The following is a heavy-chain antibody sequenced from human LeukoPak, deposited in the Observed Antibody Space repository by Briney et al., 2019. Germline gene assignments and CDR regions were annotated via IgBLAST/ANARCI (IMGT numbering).Heavy chain of an antibody. CDR3: ARKGRQRGLGTSFDY. CDR1: GFTFSSYA. Sequence: GRSLRLSCAASGFTFSSYAMHWVRQAPGKGLEWVALISYDGTDKYYADSVKGRFTISRDNSKNTLYLQMNSLRADDTAVYYCARKGRQRGLGTSFDYWGQGTLVTVSS. CDR2: ISYDGTDK. J-gene: IGHJ4*02. V-gene: IGHV3-30*14. D-gene: IGHD7-27*01.